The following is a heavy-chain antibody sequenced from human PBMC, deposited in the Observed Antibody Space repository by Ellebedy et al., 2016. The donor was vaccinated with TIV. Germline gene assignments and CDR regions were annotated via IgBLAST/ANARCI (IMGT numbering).Heavy chain of an antibody. J-gene: IGHJ6*02. Sequence: PGGSLRLSCAASGFTFSSYGMHWVRQAQGKGLEWVAAIWYDESNEYHADYVKGRLTISRDNSKNTLYLQMNSLRAEDTAVYYCARDGHYYDSGSYSVFGRDVWGQGTTVTVSS. CDR2: IWYDESNE. D-gene: IGHD3-10*01. CDR3: ARDGHYYDSGSYSVFGRDV. CDR1: GFTFSSYG. V-gene: IGHV3-33*01.